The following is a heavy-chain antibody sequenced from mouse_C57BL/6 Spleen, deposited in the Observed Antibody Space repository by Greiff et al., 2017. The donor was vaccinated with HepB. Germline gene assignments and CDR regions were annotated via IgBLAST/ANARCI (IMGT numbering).Heavy chain of an antibody. Sequence: QVQQQSGAELAKPGASVKLSCKASGYTFTSYWMHWVKQRPGQGLEWIGYINPSSGYTKYNQKFKDKATLTADKSSSTAYMQLSSLTYEDSAVYYCAREDYDYDGAWFAYWGQGTLVTVSA. CDR2: INPSSGYT. V-gene: IGHV1-7*01. J-gene: IGHJ3*01. CDR1: GYTFTSYW. CDR3: AREDYDYDGAWFAY. D-gene: IGHD2-4*01.